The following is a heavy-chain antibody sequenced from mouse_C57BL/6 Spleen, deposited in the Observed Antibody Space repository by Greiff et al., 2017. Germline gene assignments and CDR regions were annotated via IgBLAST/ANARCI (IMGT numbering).Heavy chain of an antibody. CDR2: INPKNGGT. CDR1: GYTFTDYY. J-gene: IGHJ1*03. D-gene: IGHD2-12*01. V-gene: IGHV1-26*01. Sequence: EVQLQHSGPELVKPGASVKISCKASGYTFTDYYMNWVKQSHGKSLEWIGDINPKNGGTSYNQKSKGKATWTVEKSSSTAYMELRSLTSEDSAVYYCARRDSNDEYFDVWGTGTTVTGSS. CDR3: ARRDSNDEYFDV.